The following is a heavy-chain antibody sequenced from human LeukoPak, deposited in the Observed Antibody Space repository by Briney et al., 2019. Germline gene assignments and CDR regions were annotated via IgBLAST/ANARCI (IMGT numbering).Heavy chain of an antibody. CDR3: AKDFYSSDRYFDN. CDR2: ISDDGSNK. V-gene: IGHV3-30*18. CDR1: GFTFRSYG. J-gene: IGHJ4*02. Sequence: PGGSLRLSCAASGFTFRSYGMHWVRQAPGKGLERVAVISDDGSNKYYADSVKGRFTISRDNSKNTLYLQMNSLRVEDTAVYYCAKDFYSSDRYFDNWGQGTLVTVSS. D-gene: IGHD6-19*01.